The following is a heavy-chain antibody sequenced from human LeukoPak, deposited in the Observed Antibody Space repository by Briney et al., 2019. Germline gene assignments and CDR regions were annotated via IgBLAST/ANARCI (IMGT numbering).Heavy chain of an antibody. Sequence: GGSLRLSCAASGFTFSSYSMNWVRQAPGKGLEWVSSISSSSSYIYYADSVKGRFTISRDNAKNSLYLQMNSLRAEDTAVYYCAHYGSGSYYRDYWGEGTLVTVSS. CDR2: ISSSSSYI. CDR1: GFTFSSYS. D-gene: IGHD3-10*01. J-gene: IGHJ4*02. V-gene: IGHV3-21*01. CDR3: AHYGSGSYYRDY.